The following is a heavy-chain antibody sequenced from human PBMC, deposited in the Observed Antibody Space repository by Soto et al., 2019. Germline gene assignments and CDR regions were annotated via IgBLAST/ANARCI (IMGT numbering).Heavy chain of an antibody. J-gene: IGHJ6*02. CDR2: IIPIFGTA. Sequence: ASVKVSCKASGGTFSSYAISWVRQAPGQGLEWMGGIIPIFGTANYAQKFQGRVTITADESTSTAYMELSSLRSEDTAVYYCAREPIQYDSSGYPSPPDYYYYGMDVWGQGTTVTV. V-gene: IGHV1-69*13. CDR1: GGTFSSYA. CDR3: AREPIQYDSSGYPSPPDYYYYGMDV. D-gene: IGHD3-22*01.